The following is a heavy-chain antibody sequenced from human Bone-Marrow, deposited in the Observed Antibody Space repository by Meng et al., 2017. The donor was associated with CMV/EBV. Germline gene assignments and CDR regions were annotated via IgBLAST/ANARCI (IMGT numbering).Heavy chain of an antibody. D-gene: IGHD5-18*01. CDR1: GYSISSGYY. Sequence: SETLSLTCTVSGYSISSGYYWGWIRQPPGKGLEWIGSIYHSGSTYYNPSLKSRVTISVDTSKNQFSLKLSSVTAADTAVYYCARHSSGYSYGYPSRYNWFDPWGQGTLVTVSS. J-gene: IGHJ5*02. V-gene: IGHV4-38-2*02. CDR2: IYHSGST. CDR3: ARHSSGYSYGYPSRYNWFDP.